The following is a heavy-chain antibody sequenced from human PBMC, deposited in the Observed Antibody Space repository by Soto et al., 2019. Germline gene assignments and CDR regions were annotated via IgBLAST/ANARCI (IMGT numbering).Heavy chain of an antibody. D-gene: IGHD2-15*01. CDR2: ISYDGSNK. CDR3: AKGYCSGGSCPRAGDWFDP. J-gene: IGHJ5*02. Sequence: LRLSCAASGFTFSSYGMHWVRQAPGKGLEWVAVISYDGSNKYYADSVKGRFTISRDNSKNTLYLQMNSLRAEDTAVYYCAKGYCSGGSCPRAGDWFDPWGQGTLVTSPQ. V-gene: IGHV3-30*18. CDR1: GFTFSSYG.